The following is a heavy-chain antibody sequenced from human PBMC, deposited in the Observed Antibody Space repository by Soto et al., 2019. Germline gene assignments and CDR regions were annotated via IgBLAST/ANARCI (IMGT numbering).Heavy chain of an antibody. V-gene: IGHV5-51*01. CDR2: IYPGDSDT. Sequence: GESLKISCKGSGYRFSSYWIAWVRQMPGRGLEGMGIIYPGDSDTMYSPSFQGQVTFSAGKSTSTAYLQWSSLKASDTAMYYCARQGSNGAYYYYGMDVWGQGTTVTVSS. D-gene: IGHD2-8*01. CDR3: ARQGSNGAYYYYGMDV. CDR1: GYRFSSYW. J-gene: IGHJ6*02.